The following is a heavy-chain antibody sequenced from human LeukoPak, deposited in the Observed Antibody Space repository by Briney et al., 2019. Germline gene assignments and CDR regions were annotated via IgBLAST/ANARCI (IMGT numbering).Heavy chain of an antibody. CDR2: IWHDGSHK. D-gene: IGHD2-15*01. CDR3: ARADCSGGSCYFHQNQPADY. CDR1: GFAFNTYA. Sequence: GGSLRLSCAASGFAFNTYAMHWVRQAPGQGLEWVALIWHDGSHKFYSNSVRGQFTISRDNSKNTVSLQMNNLRPEDTAVYYCARADCSGGSCYFHQNQPADYWGQGTLVTVSS. V-gene: IGHV3-33*01. J-gene: IGHJ4*02.